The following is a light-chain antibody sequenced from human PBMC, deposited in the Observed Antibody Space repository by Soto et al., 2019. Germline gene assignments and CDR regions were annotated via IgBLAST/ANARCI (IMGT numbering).Light chain of an antibody. J-gene: IGLJ1*01. V-gene: IGLV2-18*02. CDR3: TSSTRSRSSV. Sequence: QSVGAQPHSVCGALGQAVAISCTGTSSDGGSYNRVSWYQQPPGAAPILMIYEVSNRPSGVPDRFSGSKSGNTASLTISALQAEDEADYYSTSSTRSRSSVF. CDR2: EVS. CDR1: SSDGGSYNR.